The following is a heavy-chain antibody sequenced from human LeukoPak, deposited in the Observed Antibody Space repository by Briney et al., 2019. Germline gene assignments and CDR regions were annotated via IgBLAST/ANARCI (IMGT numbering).Heavy chain of an antibody. CDR3: EKESLRAVPSATFAY. V-gene: IGHV3-23*01. CDR2: ISGSGGGT. D-gene: IGHD2-2*01. CDR1: GFTFSSYG. J-gene: IGHJ4*02. Sequence: PGGSLRLSCAASGFTFSSYGMRWVRQAPGKGLEWVSAISGSGGGTYYADSVKGRFTISRDNSKNTLYLQMHSLRAADTAVYYCEKESLRAVPSATFAYWGQGTLVTASS.